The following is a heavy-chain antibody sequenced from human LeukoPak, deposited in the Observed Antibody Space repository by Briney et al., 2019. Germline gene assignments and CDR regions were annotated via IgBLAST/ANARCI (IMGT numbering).Heavy chain of an antibody. Sequence: ASVKVSCKASGYTFTSYYMHWVRQAPGQGLEWMGIINPSGGSTSYAQKFQGRVTMTRDTSTSTVYMELSSLRSEDTAVYYCAREIYCSGGSCYSPAYYYYGMDVWGQGTTVTVSS. V-gene: IGHV1-46*01. CDR1: GYTFTSYY. D-gene: IGHD2-15*01. J-gene: IGHJ6*02. CDR3: AREIYCSGGSCYSPAYYYYGMDV. CDR2: INPSGGST.